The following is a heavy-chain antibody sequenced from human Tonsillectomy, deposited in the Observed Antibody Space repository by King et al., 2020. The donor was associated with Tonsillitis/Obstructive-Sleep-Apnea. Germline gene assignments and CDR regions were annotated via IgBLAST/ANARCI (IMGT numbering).Heavy chain of an antibody. V-gene: IGHV3-9*01. D-gene: IGHD2-2*01. CDR3: AKVEREYCSTTSCQFDY. CDR1: GFTFDDYA. Sequence: VQLVESGGGLVQPGRSLRLSCAASGFTFDDYAMHWVRKPPGKGLEWVSGISWNGGTIIYADSVKGRFTISRDNAKNSLYLQMNSLGPEDTAFYYCAKVEREYCSTTSCQFDYWGQGTLVTVSS. J-gene: IGHJ4*02. CDR2: ISWNGGTI.